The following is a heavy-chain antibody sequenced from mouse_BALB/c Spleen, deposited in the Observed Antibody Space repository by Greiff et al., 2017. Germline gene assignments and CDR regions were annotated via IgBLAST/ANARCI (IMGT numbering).Heavy chain of an antibody. V-gene: IGHV1-54*03. D-gene: IGHD2-4*01. CDR1: GYAFTNYL. CDR2: INPGSGGT. CDR3: ARAARIYYDYDGFAY. J-gene: IGHJ3*01. Sequence: QVQLQQSGAELVRPGTSVKVSCKASGYAFTNYLIEWVKQRPGQGLEWIGVINPGSGGTNYNEKFKGKATLTADKSSSTAYMQLSSLTSDDSAVYFCARAARIYYDYDGFAYWGQGTLVTVSA.